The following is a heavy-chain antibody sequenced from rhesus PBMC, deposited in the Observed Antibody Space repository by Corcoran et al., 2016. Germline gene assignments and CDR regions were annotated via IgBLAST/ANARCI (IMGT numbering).Heavy chain of an antibody. CDR2: IAPSDSDS. CDR3: STTLPVTTSWYFDL. V-gene: IGHV5-20*01. J-gene: IGHJ2*01. CDR1: GDSLTSYW. Sequence: ELQLVQSGAEVNRPGESLKISCKSSGDSLTSYWISWVRQMPWKGLEGMVAIAPSDSDSSSHPPFRGQVPILASKSIITAYLQWSRLKASATATYYCSTTLPVTTSWYFDLWRPGTPITISS. D-gene: IGHD4-23*01.